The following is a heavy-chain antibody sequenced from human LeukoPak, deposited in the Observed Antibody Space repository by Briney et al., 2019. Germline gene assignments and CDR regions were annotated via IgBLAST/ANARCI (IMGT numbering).Heavy chain of an antibody. V-gene: IGHV1-3*01. CDR2: INAGNGNT. CDR3: ARDSRFLEWLLMDY. J-gene: IGHJ4*02. CDR1: GYTFTSYA. Sequence: ASVTVSCTASGYTFTSYAMHWVRQAPGQRLEWMGWINAGNGNTKYSQKFQGRVTITRDTSASTAYMELSSLRSEDTAVYYCARDSRFLEWLLMDYWGQGTLVTVSS. D-gene: IGHD3-3*01.